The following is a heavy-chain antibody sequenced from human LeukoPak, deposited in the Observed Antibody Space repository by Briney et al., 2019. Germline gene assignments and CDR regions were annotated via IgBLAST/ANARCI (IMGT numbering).Heavy chain of an antibody. CDR2: FDPEDAEI. Sequence: ASVKVSCKVSGNTLTDLSIHWVRQAPGKGLDWMGGFDPEDAEIIYAEKFQDRVTMTEDPSTDTAYLELSSLRSEDTAVYYCAAEGQWSLVHYFNSWGQGTLVSVSS. D-gene: IGHD2-15*01. J-gene: IGHJ4*02. CDR1: GNTLTDLS. CDR3: AAEGQWSLVHYFNS. V-gene: IGHV1-24*01.